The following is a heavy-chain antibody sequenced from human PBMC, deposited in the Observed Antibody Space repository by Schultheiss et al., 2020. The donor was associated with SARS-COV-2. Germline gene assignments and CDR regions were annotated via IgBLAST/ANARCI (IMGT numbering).Heavy chain of an antibody. D-gene: IGHD2-2*01. CDR2: IYYSGST. Sequence: GSLRLSCTVSGGSISSYYWSWIRQPPGKGLEWIGYIYYSGSTNYNPSLKSLVTISVDTSKNQFSLKLSSVTAADTAVYYCARRSGYCSSTSCYGFDYWGQGTLVTVSS. J-gene: IGHJ4*02. V-gene: IGHV4-59*08. CDR1: GGSISSYY. CDR3: ARRSGYCSSTSCYGFDY.